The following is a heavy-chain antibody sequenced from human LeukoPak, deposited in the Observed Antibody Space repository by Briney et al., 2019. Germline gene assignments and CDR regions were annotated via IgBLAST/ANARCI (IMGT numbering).Heavy chain of an antibody. D-gene: IGHD6-19*01. V-gene: IGHV3-49*04. CDR2: IRSKAYGGTT. CDR1: GFTFGDYA. CDR3: TRSPGIAVANFDY. J-gene: IGHJ4*02. Sequence: PGRSLRLSCTASGFTFGDYAMSWVRQAPWKRLEWVGFIRSKAYGGTTEYAASVKGRFTISRDDSKSIAYLQMNSLKTEDTAVYYCTRSPGIAVANFDYWGQGTLVTVSS.